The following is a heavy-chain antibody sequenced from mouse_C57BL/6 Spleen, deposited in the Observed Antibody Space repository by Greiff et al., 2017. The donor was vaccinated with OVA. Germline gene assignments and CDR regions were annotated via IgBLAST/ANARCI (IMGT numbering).Heavy chain of an antibody. D-gene: IGHD2-4*01. J-gene: IGHJ3*01. V-gene: IGHV1-26*01. CDR3: ARRRLRAWFAY. CDR1: GYTFTDYY. Sequence: VQLQQSGPELVKPGASVKISCKASGYTFTDYYMNWVKQSHGKSLEWIGDINPNNGGTSYNQKFKGKATLTVDKSSSTSYMELRSLTSEDSAVYYFARRRLRAWFAYWGQGTLVTVSA. CDR2: INPNNGGT.